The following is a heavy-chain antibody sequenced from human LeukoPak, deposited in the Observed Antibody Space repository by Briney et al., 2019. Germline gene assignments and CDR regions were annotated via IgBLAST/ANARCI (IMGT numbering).Heavy chain of an antibody. V-gene: IGHV3-48*04. D-gene: IGHD2-15*01. Sequence: GGSLRLSCAASGFTFSSYWMSWVRQAPGKGLEWVGYISPTGSTMFYAGSVKGRFTISRDNADNSLYLQMKSLRVEDTAMYYCVRGGWRIIETGGDSWGQGTLVTVSP. CDR1: GFTFSSYW. J-gene: IGHJ4*02. CDR2: ISPTGSTM. CDR3: VRGGWRIIETGGDS.